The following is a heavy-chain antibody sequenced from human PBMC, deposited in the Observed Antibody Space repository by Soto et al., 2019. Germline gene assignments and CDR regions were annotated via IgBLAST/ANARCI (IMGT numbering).Heavy chain of an antibody. CDR1: GFTFSSYS. CDR2: ISSSSSYI. V-gene: IGHV3-21*01. J-gene: IGHJ6*02. Sequence: GGSLRLSCAASGFTFSSYSMNWVRQAPGKGLEWVSSISSSSSYIYYADSVKGRFTISRDNAKNSLYLQMNSLRAEDTAVYYCARDRRYCSGGSCYGMDVWGQGTTVTVSS. D-gene: IGHD2-15*01. CDR3: ARDRRYCSGGSCYGMDV.